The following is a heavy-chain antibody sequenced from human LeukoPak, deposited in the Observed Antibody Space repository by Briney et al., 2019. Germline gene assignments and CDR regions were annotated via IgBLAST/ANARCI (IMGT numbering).Heavy chain of an antibody. Sequence: GGSLRLSCVASGFTFSSYGMHWVRQAPGKGLEWVAVISYDGSNKYYADSVKGRFTISRDNSKNTLYLQMNSLRAEDTAVYYCANEWELLLFDYWGQGTLVTVSS. D-gene: IGHD1-26*01. CDR3: ANEWELLLFDY. V-gene: IGHV3-30*18. CDR2: ISYDGSNK. J-gene: IGHJ4*02. CDR1: GFTFSSYG.